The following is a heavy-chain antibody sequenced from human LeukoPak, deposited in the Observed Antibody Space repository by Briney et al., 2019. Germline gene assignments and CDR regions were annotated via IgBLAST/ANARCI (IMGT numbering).Heavy chain of an antibody. Sequence: GGSLRLSCAAFGFTFSSYWMSWVRQAPGKGLEWVANIKQDGSEKYYVDSVKGRFTISRDNAKNSLYLQMNSLRAEDTAVYYCAREGGSYNLDYWGQGTLVTVSS. CDR3: AREGGSYNLDY. CDR2: IKQDGSEK. D-gene: IGHD1-26*01. CDR1: GFTFSSYW. V-gene: IGHV3-7*01. J-gene: IGHJ4*02.